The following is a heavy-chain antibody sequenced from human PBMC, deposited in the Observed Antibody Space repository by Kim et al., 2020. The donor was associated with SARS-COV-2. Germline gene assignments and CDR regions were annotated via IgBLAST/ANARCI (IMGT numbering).Heavy chain of an antibody. CDR3: ARGSQTQDYDFWSGQSGHNWFDP. CDR2: IYHSGST. J-gene: IGHJ5*02. V-gene: IGHV4-30-2*01. CDR1: GGSISSGGYS. Sequence: SETLSLTCAVSGGSISSGGYSWSWIRQPPGKGLEWIGYIYHSGSTYYNPSLKSRVTISVDRSKNQFSLKLSSVTAADTAVYYCARGSQTQDYDFWSGQSGHNWFDPWGQGTLVTVSS. D-gene: IGHD3-3*01.